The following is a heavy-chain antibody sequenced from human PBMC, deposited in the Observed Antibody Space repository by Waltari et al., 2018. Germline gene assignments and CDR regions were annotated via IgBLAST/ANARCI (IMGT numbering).Heavy chain of an antibody. V-gene: IGHV4-59*01. D-gene: IGHD3-3*01. CDR1: GCSTSSYY. CDR3: ARGYYDFWDGYPYYYDY. Sequence: QVRLQESGPGLVKPSETLSLTCTVSGCSTSSYYWTWIRQPPGKGLEWSGYIYYTGTTYYHPSLKSRVTMSLDTSKNQFSLRLTSVTAADTAIYYCARGYYDFWDGYPYYYDYWGQGILVTVSS. J-gene: IGHJ4*02. CDR2: IYYTGTT.